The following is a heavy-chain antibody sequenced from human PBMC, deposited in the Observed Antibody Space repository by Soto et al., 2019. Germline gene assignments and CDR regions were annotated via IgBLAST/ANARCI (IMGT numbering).Heavy chain of an antibody. CDR3: GRGSALNRFDP. J-gene: IGHJ5*02. CDR2: INAGNGNT. D-gene: IGHD3-10*01. CDR1: GYTFTNYA. Sequence: QVQLVQSGAEVKKPGASVKVSCKASGYTFTNYAMHWVRQAPGQRLEWMGWINAGNGNTKYSQKFQGRVTITRDTSASTAYMELSSLRSEDKAVYYCGRGSALNRFDPWGQGTLVTVSS. V-gene: IGHV1-3*01.